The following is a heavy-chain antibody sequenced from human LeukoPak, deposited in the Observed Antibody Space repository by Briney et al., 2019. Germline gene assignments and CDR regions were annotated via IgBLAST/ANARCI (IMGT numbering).Heavy chain of an antibody. D-gene: IGHD4-17*01. CDR2: IKHGGGA. CDR3: ARGPHYYGDYIRYFPDDFHV. Sequence: SETLSLTCGVSGASFSEYVWNWVRQSPAEGLEWIGEIKHGGGATYNPSLMGRVTISADTSKNQFSLKLSSVTAADTAVYFCARGPHYYGDYIRYFPDDFHVWGRGTVVSVSS. CDR1: GASFSEYV. V-gene: IGHV4-34*01. J-gene: IGHJ3*01.